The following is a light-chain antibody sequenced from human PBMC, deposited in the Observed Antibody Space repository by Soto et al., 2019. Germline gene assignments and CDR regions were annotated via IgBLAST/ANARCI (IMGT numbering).Light chain of an antibody. V-gene: IGLV1-44*01. CDR2: SNI. CDR3: AAWDDSIAVV. Sequence: QAVLTQPPSASGTPGQRVTISCSGSSSNIGSNTVNWYQQLPGTAPKPLIYSNIQRPSGVSDRFSGSKSGTSASLAISGLQAEDEADYYCAAWDDSIAVVFGGGTKLTVL. CDR1: SSNIGSNT. J-gene: IGLJ2*01.